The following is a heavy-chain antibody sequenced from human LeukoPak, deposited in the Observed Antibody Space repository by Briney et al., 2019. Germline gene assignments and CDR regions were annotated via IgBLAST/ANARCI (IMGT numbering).Heavy chain of an antibody. D-gene: IGHD6-19*01. Sequence: SETLSLTCTVSGGSVSSYSWSWIRQPPEKGLEWIGYMYYSGRNYYNPSLESRVTISADTSKNQFSLRMSSVTAADTAVYFCARVRTAEAGLDHWGQGILVTVSS. CDR1: GGSVSSYS. CDR2: MYYSGRN. V-gene: IGHV4-59*02. J-gene: IGHJ4*02. CDR3: ARVRTAEAGLDH.